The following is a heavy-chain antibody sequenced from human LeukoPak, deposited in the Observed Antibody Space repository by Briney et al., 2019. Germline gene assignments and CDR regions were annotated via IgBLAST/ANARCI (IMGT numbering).Heavy chain of an antibody. J-gene: IGHJ4*02. D-gene: IGHD3-3*01. Sequence: ASVKVSCKASGYTFTSYGISWVRQAPGQGLEWMGWISAYNGNTNYAQKLQGRVTMTTDTSTSTAYMELRSLRSDDTAVYYCAREFTIFGVVPLDYWGQGTLVTVSS. CDR3: AREFTIFGVVPLDY. V-gene: IGHV1-18*01. CDR1: GYTFTSYG. CDR2: ISAYNGNT.